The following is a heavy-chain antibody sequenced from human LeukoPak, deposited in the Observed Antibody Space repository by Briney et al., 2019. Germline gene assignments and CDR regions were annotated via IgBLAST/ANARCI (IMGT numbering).Heavy chain of an antibody. CDR1: GFTFSDYY. CDR3: ARSHGLPLFWFDP. Sequence: GGSLRLSCAASGFTFSDYYITWIRQAPGKGLEWISYISSSGNTINYADSVKGRFTISRDNAKNSLYLQMNSLRAEDTAVYYCARSHGLPLFWFDPWGQGTLVTVSS. V-gene: IGHV3-11*04. D-gene: IGHD3-16*01. J-gene: IGHJ5*02. CDR2: ISSSGNTI.